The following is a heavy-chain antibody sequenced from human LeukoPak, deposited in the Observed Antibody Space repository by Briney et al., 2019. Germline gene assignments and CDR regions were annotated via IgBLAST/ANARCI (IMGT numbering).Heavy chain of an antibody. CDR1: GFTFSSYW. CDR3: ARDQTYGDYWYFDL. D-gene: IGHD4-17*01. J-gene: IGHJ2*01. V-gene: IGHV3-74*01. Sequence: PGGSLRLSCAASGFTFSSYWMHWVRHVPGKGLVWVSRIKSDGSSTTYADSVKGRFTISRDNAKNTLYLQMNSLRAEDTAVYYCARDQTYGDYWYFDLWGRGTLVTVSS. CDR2: IKSDGSST.